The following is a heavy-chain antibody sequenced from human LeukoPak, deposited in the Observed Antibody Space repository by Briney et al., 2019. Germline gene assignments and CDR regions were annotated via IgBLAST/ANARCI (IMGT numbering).Heavy chain of an antibody. CDR2: IYYSGST. J-gene: IGHJ4*02. Sequence: PSETLSLTCTVSGGSISSSSYYWGWIRQPPGKGLEWIGSIYYSGSTYYNPSLKSRVTISVDTSKNQFSLKLSSVTAADAAVYYCARESNIAAAGIDSWGQGTLVTVSS. CDR1: GGSISSSSYY. D-gene: IGHD6-13*01. CDR3: ARESNIAAAGIDS. V-gene: IGHV4-39*07.